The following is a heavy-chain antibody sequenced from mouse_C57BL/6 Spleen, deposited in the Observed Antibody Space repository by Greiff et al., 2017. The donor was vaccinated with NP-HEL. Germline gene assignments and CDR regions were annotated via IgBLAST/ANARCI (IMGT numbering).Heavy chain of an antibody. CDR1: GYTFTSYW. D-gene: IGHD1-1*01. Sequence: VKLQESGAELVRPGSSVKLSCKASGYTFTSYWMHWVKQRPIQGLEWIGNIDPSDSETHYNQKFKDKATLTVDKSSSTAYMQLSSLTSEDSAVYYCARGGYYYVRSYNPYFDVWGTGTAVTVSS. V-gene: IGHV1-52*01. CDR3: ARGGYYYVRSYNPYFDV. CDR2: IDPSDSET. J-gene: IGHJ1*03.